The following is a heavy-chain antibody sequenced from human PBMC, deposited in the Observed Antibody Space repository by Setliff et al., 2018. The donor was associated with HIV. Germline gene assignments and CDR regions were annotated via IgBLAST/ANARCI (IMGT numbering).Heavy chain of an antibody. CDR3: ARNQGDASGWYAGDY. J-gene: IGHJ4*01. D-gene: IGHD6-19*01. V-gene: IGHV1-46*01. Sequence: ASVKVSCKAPGYTFTSYPMHWVRQAPGQGLEWMGVINTSGGSAGYAEKFRGRVTMTRDTSTNTVYMDLRNLRSEDTAVYYCARNQGDASGWYAGDYWGHGTPVTVSS. CDR2: INTSGGSA. CDR1: GYTFTSYP.